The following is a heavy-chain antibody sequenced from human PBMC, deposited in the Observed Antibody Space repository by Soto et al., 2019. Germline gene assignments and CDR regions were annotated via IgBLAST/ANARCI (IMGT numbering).Heavy chain of an antibody. CDR2: FTLSGRT. CDR1: GFTFRSFA. Sequence: AGSLRLSCAASGFTFRSFAMAWVRQAPGKGLDWVSTFTLSGRTVYADAVKGRFTISRETSKNTLYLQMNSLRADDTAVSYCAKESERPGRGLDSWGQGTLGTVSS. J-gene: IGHJ4*02. CDR3: AKESERPGRGLDS. V-gene: IGHV3-23*01.